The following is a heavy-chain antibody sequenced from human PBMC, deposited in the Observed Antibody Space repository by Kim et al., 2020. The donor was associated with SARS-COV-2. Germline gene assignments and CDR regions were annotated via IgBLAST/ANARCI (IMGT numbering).Heavy chain of an antibody. V-gene: IGHV3-33*05. J-gene: IGHJ3*02. CDR2: ISYDGSNK. CDR3: ARDTGDGYNYGAFDI. D-gene: IGHD5-12*01. Sequence: GGSLRLSCAASGFTFSSYGMHWVRQAPGKGLEWVAVISYDGSNKYYADSVKGRFTISRDNSKNTLYLQMNSLRAEDTAVYYCARDTGDGYNYGAFDIWGQGTMVTVSS. CDR1: GFTFSSYG.